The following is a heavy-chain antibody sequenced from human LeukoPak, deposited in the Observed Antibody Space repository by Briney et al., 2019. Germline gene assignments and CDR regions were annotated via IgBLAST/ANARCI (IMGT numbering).Heavy chain of an antibody. D-gene: IGHD6-13*01. V-gene: IGHV1-18*01. Sequence: ASVKVSCKASGYTFTSYGISWVRQAPGQGLEWMGWISAYNGNTNYAQKLQGRVTMTTDTSTSTAYMELRSLRSDDTAVNYCARDLHVLAAAGTVDYWGQGTLVTVSS. CDR2: ISAYNGNT. CDR1: GYTFTSYG. J-gene: IGHJ4*02. CDR3: ARDLHVLAAAGTVDY.